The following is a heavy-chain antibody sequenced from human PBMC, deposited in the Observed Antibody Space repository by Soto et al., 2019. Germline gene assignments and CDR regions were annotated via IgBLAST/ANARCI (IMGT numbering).Heavy chain of an antibody. Sequence: QVQLVQSGAEVKKPGSSVKVSCKASGGTFSSYAISWVRQAPGQGLEWMGGIIPIFGTANYAQKFQGRVTITADKSTSTAYMELSSLRSEDTAVYYCARPRSALTHYYYYGMDVWGQGTTVTVSS. CDR1: GGTFSSYA. J-gene: IGHJ6*02. V-gene: IGHV1-69*06. CDR3: ARPRSALTHYYYYGMDV. CDR2: IIPIFGTA.